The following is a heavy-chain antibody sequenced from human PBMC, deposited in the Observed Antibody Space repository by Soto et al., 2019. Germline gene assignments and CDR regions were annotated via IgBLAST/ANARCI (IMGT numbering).Heavy chain of an antibody. V-gene: IGHV4-34*01. CDR1: GESLNYYY. CDR2: IYHSGST. Sequence: PSETLSLTCAVYGESLNYYYWSWIRQAPGKGLEWIGHIYHSGSTHYNPSVRSRVTISVDTSRHQFSLALTSVTAADTAIYYCASGSTTEKVDSWGQGILVTVSS. CDR3: ASGSTTEKVDS. J-gene: IGHJ4*02.